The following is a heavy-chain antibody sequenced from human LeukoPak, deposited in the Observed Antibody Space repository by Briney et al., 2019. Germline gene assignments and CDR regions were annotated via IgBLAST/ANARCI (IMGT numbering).Heavy chain of an antibody. CDR2: INHTGNT. D-gene: IGHD6-13*01. CDR3: ARGRYLTTLGGAAAGFLDN. V-gene: IGHV4-34*01. Sequence: SETLSLTCAVKGGSFSGYYWNWIRQPPGKRREWIGEINHTGNTNYNPSLKRRVTISVDTSQKQFSLRLNSVTAADTAVYYCARGRYLTTLGGAAAGFLDNWGQGTLVTVSS. J-gene: IGHJ4*02. CDR1: GGSFSGYY.